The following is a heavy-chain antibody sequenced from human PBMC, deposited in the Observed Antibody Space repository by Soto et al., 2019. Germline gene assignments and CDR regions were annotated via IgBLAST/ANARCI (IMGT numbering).Heavy chain of an antibody. CDR2: IWYDGSNK. CDR3: ARDSYSSSYQVYYYYYGMDV. CDR1: GVNFSSYG. Sequence: TGGSLSLSCAASGVNFSSYGMHWVRQTQGKGLEWVAVIWYDGSNKYYADSVKGRFTISRDNSKNTLYLQMNSLRAEDTAVYYCARDSYSSSYQVYYYYYGMDVWGQGTTVTV. V-gene: IGHV3-33*08. J-gene: IGHJ6*02. D-gene: IGHD6-6*01.